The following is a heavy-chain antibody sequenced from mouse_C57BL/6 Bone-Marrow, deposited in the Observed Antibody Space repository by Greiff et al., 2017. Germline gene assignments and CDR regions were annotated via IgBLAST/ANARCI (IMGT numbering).Heavy chain of an antibody. D-gene: IGHD2-3*01. V-gene: IGHV14-4*01. J-gene: IGHJ4*01. CDR3: TFDGPYYAMDY. CDR1: GFNIKDDY. Sequence: VTLKESGAELVRPGASVKLSCTASGFNIKDDYMHWVKQRPEQGLEWIGWIDPENGDTEYASKFQGKATITADTSSNTAYLQLSSLTSEDTAVYYSTFDGPYYAMDYWGQGASVTLSS. CDR2: IDPENGDT.